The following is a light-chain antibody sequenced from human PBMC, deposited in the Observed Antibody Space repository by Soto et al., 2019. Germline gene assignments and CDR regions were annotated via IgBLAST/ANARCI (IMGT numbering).Light chain of an antibody. J-gene: IGLJ1*01. CDR1: TSDLASYNL. CDR3: GLYTTASTYV. Sequence: QSVLTEPPPVSQSPEQSVTISCTRSTSDLASYNLASWDQRPPGTGPKFVIYEVSNRPSGIPDRFSGSKSGNTASLTISVLQAEDEAEYYCGLYTTASTYVFGTGTKVTVL. V-gene: IGLV2-18*01. CDR2: EVS.